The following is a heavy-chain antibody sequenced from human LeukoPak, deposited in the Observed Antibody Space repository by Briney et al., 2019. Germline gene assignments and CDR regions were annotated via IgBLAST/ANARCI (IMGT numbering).Heavy chain of an antibody. CDR1: GYSFTDFY. CDR2: INPNTGVT. D-gene: IGHD2-2*01. V-gene: IGHV1-2*02. J-gene: IGHJ5*02. CDR3: ARVQPATMFDP. Sequence: PWASVKVSCKASGYSFTDFYIHWVRQAPGQGLEWMGWINPNTGVTNYAQRFQGRVTVTTDTSISTAYMELSRLTSDDSAVYYCARVQPATMFDPWGQGTLVTVSS.